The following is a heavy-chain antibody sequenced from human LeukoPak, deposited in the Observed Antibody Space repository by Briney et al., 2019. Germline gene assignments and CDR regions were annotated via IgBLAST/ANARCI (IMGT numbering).Heavy chain of an antibody. CDR2: IYYSEST. D-gene: IGHD1-1*01. V-gene: IGHV4-59*11. CDR3: ARDTNHNWFVP. J-gene: IGHJ5*02. CDR1: GGPISSHY. Sequence: SETLSLTCTVSGGPISSHYWSWIPQPPGRGLGRIGYIYYSESTNYNPSLKSRLTIAVDTPKNQHSLKLGSITPDDPAVFYDARDTNHNWFVPWGERTLVTVSS.